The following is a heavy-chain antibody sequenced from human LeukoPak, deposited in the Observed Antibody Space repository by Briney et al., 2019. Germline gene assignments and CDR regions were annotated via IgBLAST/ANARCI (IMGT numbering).Heavy chain of an antibody. V-gene: IGHV5-51*01. CDR1: GYSFTSYW. CDR3: ARLFLVRGVINYFDY. D-gene: IGHD3-10*01. J-gene: IGHJ4*02. CDR2: IYPGDSDT. Sequence: GESLQISCKGSGYSFTSYWIGWVRQMPGKGLEWMGIIYPGDSDTRYSPSFQGQVTISADKSISTAYLQWSSLKASDTAMYYCARLFLVRGVINYFDYWGQGTLVTVSS.